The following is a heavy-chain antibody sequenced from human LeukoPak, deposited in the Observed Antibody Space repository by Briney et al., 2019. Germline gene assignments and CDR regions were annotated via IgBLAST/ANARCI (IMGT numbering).Heavy chain of an antibody. CDR2: IRQDGSEK. V-gene: IGHV3-7*01. Sequence: PGGSLRLSCAASGFTFSSYWMIWVRQAPGKGLEWVANIRQDGSEKYYVASVRGRFTISRDNAKNSLYLQMNSLRAEDTAVYYCARQLWVVDWYFDLWGRGTLVTVSS. CDR1: GFTFSSYW. CDR3: ARQLWVVDWYFDL. J-gene: IGHJ2*01. D-gene: IGHD5-18*01.